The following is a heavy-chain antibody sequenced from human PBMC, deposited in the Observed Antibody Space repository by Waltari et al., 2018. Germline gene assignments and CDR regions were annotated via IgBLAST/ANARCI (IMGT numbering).Heavy chain of an antibody. V-gene: IGHV3-7*01. CDR3: ARHTSWSFDY. J-gene: IGHJ4*02. D-gene: IGHD2-2*01. Sequence: EVQLVESGGGLVQPGESLRLSCAASGFTFSAYWMTWVRQVPGEGLEWVANINEDEITKHYVDSVKSRFTISRDNTKNSLYLQMNNLRAEDTAVYYCARHTSWSFDYWGQGSLVTVSS. CDR1: GFTFSAYW. CDR2: INEDEITK.